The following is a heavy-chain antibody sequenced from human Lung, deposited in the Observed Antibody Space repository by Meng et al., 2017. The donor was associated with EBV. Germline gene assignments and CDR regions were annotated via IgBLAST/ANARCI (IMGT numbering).Heavy chain of an antibody. CDR2: INTDGSTT. Sequence: EVQLVESGGGLVQPGGSLRLSCAASGFTFSSYWMHWVRQGPGKGLVWVSRINTDGSTTSYADSAKGRFTISRDNAKNTLYLQMNSLRAEDTAVYYCASGWDLDYWGQGTLVTVSS. CDR1: GFTFSSYW. D-gene: IGHD1-26*01. V-gene: IGHV3-74*01. CDR3: ASGWDLDY. J-gene: IGHJ4*02.